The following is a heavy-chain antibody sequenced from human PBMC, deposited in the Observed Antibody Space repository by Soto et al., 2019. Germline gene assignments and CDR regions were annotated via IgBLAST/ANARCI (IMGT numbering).Heavy chain of an antibody. D-gene: IGHD6-19*01. V-gene: IGHV3-23*01. Sequence: PGGSLRLSCAASGFTFSSDDMSCVRQAPGKGLEWVSASSGTGGSTYYADSVKGRFTISRDSSKNTLYLQMNSLRAEDTALYYCAKDSSGWPYFDYWGQGTLVTVSS. CDR3: AKDSSGWPYFDY. J-gene: IGHJ4*02. CDR1: GFTFSSDD. CDR2: SSGTGGST.